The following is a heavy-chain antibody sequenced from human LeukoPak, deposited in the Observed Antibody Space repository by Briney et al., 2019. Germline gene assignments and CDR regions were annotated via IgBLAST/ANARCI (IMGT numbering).Heavy chain of an antibody. Sequence: SETLSLTCTVSGGSITSSNYYWGWIRQPPGKGLEWIGNIYYSGTSYYNPFLTSRLSISVDTSKNQFSLKLTSVTAADTAVYYCARGPKTEIDYWGQGTLVTVSS. V-gene: IGHV4-39*01. CDR3: ARGPKTEIDY. CDR2: IYYSGTS. J-gene: IGHJ4*02. CDR1: GGSITSSNYY.